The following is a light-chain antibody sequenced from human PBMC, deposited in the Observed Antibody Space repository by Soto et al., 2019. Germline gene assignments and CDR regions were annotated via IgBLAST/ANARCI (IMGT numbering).Light chain of an antibody. CDR3: SSYTDTSTLV. CDR2: GNT. J-gene: IGLJ1*01. CDR1: SSNIGAGYD. Sequence: QSVLTQPPSVSGAPGQRVTISCTGSSSNIGAGYDVHWYQQLPGTAPKLLIYGNTNRPSGVPDRFSGSRSGTSASLAITGLQAEDEAGYYCSSYTDTSTLVFGSGTKLTVL. V-gene: IGLV1-40*01.